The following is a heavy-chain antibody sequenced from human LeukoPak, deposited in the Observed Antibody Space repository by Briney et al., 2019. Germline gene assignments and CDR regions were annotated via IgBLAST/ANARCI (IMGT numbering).Heavy chain of an antibody. CDR1: GGSFSGYY. CDR2: INHSGST. CDR3: ARMGKYARGAFDI. Sequence: SETLSLTCAVYGGSFSGYYWSWIRQPPGKGLEWIGEINHSGSTNYNPSLKSRVTISVDTSKNQFSLKLSSVTAADTAVYYCARMGKYARGAFDIWGQGTMVTVSS. V-gene: IGHV4-34*01. J-gene: IGHJ3*02. D-gene: IGHD2-2*01.